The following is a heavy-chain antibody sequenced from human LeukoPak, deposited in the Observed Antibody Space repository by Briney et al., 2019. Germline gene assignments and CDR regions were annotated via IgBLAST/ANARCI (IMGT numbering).Heavy chain of an antibody. CDR3: AKDFYYGSGSYYNRGYYYYYGMDV. V-gene: IGHV3-30*18. CDR1: GFTFSSYG. D-gene: IGHD3-10*01. J-gene: IGHJ6*02. CDR2: ISYDGSNK. Sequence: PGGSLRLSCAASGFTFSSYGMHWVRQAPGKGLEWVAVISYDGSNKYYADSVKGRFTISRDNSKNTLYLQMNSLRAEDTAVYYCAKDFYYGSGSYYNRGYYYYYGMDVWGQGTTVTVSS.